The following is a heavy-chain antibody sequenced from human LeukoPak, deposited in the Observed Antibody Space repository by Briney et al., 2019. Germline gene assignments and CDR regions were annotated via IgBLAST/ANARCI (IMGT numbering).Heavy chain of an antibody. Sequence: PSETLSLTCTVSGGSISSYYWSWIRQPPGKGLEWIGYIYYSGSTNYNPSLKSRVTISVDTSKNQFSLKLSSVTAADTAVYYCAKQWNYDILTGYYRWFDPWGQGTLVTVSS. V-gene: IGHV4-59*01. J-gene: IGHJ5*02. CDR2: IYYSGST. CDR1: GGSISSYY. D-gene: IGHD3-9*01. CDR3: AKQWNYDILTGYYRWFDP.